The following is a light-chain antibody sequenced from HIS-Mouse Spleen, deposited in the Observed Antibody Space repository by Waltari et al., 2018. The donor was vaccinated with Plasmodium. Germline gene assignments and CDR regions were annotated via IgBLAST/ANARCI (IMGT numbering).Light chain of an antibody. J-gene: IGLJ3*02. CDR3: CSYAGSSTFV. Sequence: QSALTQPASVSGSPGQSITISCTGTSSDVGSYNLVSWYHQHPGKAPKLMIYEGSKRPAGFSNRFSGSKSGNTASLTISGLQAEDDADYYCCSYAGSSTFVFGGGTKLTVL. CDR2: EGS. V-gene: IGLV2-23*03. CDR1: SSDVGSYNL.